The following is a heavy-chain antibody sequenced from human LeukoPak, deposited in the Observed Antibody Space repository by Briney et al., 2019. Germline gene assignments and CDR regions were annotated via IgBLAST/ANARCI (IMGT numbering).Heavy chain of an antibody. J-gene: IGHJ4*02. D-gene: IGHD1-1*01. V-gene: IGHV1-18*01. CDR2: ISAYNGNT. CDR3: ARDPRMERHYYFDY. CDR1: GYTLTSYG. Sequence: ASVKVSCKASGYTLTSYGISWVRQAPGRGLEWMGWISAYNGNTNYAQKLQGRVTMTTDTSTSTAYMELRSLRSDDTAVYYCARDPRMERHYYFDYWGQGTLVTVPS.